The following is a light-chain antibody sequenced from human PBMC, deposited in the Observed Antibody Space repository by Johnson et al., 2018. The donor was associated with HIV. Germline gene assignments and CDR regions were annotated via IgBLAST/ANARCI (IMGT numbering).Light chain of an antibody. J-gene: IGLJ1*01. CDR2: ETN. CDR1: SSNIGNNY. Sequence: QLVLTQPPSVSAAPGQKVTISCSGSSSNIGNNYVSWYQQLPGTAPKLLIYETNKRPSGIPDRFSGSKSGMSATLAITGLQTGDEADYYCGTWDTSLNAFVLGTGTSVIVL. V-gene: IGLV1-51*02. CDR3: GTWDTSLNAFV.